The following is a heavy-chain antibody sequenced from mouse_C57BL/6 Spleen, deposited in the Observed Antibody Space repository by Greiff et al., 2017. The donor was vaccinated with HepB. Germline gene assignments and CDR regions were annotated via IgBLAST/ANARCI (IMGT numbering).Heavy chain of an antibody. V-gene: IGHV7-3*01. Sequence: DVKLVESGGGLVQPGGSLSLSCAASGFTFTDYYMSWVRQPPGKALEWLGFIRNKANGYTTEYSASVKGRFTISRDNSQSILYLQMNALRAEDSATYYCARYLITTDGFDVWGTGTTVTVSS. D-gene: IGHD1-1*01. CDR2: IRNKANGYTT. CDR1: GFTFTDYY. CDR3: ARYLITTDGFDV. J-gene: IGHJ1*03.